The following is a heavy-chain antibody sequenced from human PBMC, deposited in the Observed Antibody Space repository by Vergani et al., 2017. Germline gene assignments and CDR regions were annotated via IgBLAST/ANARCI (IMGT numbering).Heavy chain of an antibody. V-gene: IGHV3-15*01. CDR3: TTDPGQSYGDYFPSLDY. CDR1: GFTFSNAW. D-gene: IGHD4-17*01. CDR2: IKSKTDGGTT. Sequence: EVQLVESGGGLVKPGGSLRLSCAASGFTFSNAWMSWVRQAPGKGLEWVGRIKSKTDGGTTDYAAPVKGRFTISRDDSKNTLYLQMNSLKTEDTAVYYCTTDPGQSYGDYFPSLDYWGQGTLVTVSS. J-gene: IGHJ4*02.